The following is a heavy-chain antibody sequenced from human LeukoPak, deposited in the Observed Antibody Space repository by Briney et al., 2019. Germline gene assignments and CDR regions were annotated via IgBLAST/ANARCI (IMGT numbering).Heavy chain of an antibody. J-gene: IGHJ4*02. Sequence: GGSLRLSCAASGFTFSGYAMSWVRQAPGKGLEWVSAMSGSGGMSYQADSVKGRFTISRDNSKNTLYLQMNGLRAEDTAVYYCAKGRHFYYDNGGVNYFDFWGQGTLVTVSS. V-gene: IGHV3-23*01. CDR3: AKGRHFYYDNGGVNYFDF. CDR1: GFTFSGYA. D-gene: IGHD3-22*01. CDR2: MSGSGGMS.